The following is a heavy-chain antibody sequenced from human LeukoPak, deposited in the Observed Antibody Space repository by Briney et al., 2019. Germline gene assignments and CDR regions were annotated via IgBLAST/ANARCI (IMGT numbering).Heavy chain of an antibody. J-gene: IGHJ5*02. Sequence: ASVKASCKASGYTFTGYYMHWVRQAPGQGLEWMGWINPNSGGTNYAQKFQGRVTMTRNTSISTAYMELSSLRSEDTAVYYCARVRYCSGGSCYSPRGNWFDPWGQGTLVTVSS. CDR3: ARVRYCSGGSCYSPRGNWFDP. CDR1: GYTFTGYY. CDR2: INPNSGGT. D-gene: IGHD2-15*01. V-gene: IGHV1-2*02.